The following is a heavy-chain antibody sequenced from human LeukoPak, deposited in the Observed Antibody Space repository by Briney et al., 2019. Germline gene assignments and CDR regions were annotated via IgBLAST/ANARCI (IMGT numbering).Heavy chain of an antibody. Sequence: ASVKVSCKASGYTFTSYGISWVRQAPGQGLEWMGWISAYNGNTNYAQKLQGRVTMTTDTSTSTAYMELRSLRSDDTAVYYCARGRYSEFQWLVPYNWCDPWGQGTLVTVSS. J-gene: IGHJ5*02. V-gene: IGHV1-18*01. CDR1: GYTFTSYG. CDR2: ISAYNGNT. CDR3: ARGRYSEFQWLVPYNWCDP. D-gene: IGHD6-19*01.